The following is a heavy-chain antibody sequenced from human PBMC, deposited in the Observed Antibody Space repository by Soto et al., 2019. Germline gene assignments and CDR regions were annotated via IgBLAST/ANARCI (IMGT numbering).Heavy chain of an antibody. V-gene: IGHV4-30-4*01. CDR2: SYYSGST. CDR3: ARVYEGDYGDYDGAFDI. CDR1: GGSISSGDYY. Sequence: QVQLQESGPGLVKPSQTLSLTCTVSGGSISSGDYYWSWIRQPPGKGLEWIGDSYYSGSTYYNPSLKSRVIISVDTSTNQFSLKLSSVTAADTAVYYCARVYEGDYGDYDGAFDIWGQGTMVTVSS. D-gene: IGHD4-17*01. J-gene: IGHJ3*02.